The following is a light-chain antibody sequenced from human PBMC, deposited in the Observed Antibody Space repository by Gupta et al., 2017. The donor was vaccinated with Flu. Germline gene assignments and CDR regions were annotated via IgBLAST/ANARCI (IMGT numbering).Light chain of an antibody. Sequence: SYDLTQPPSVSVSPGQTASITCSGDRLGEKFASWFQQKAGQSPILVISQDDKRPSGIPARFSGSNSGNTATLTISGTQPTDEADYYCQAWDSNTAVVGTGTKVTVL. CDR2: QDD. J-gene: IGLJ1*01. V-gene: IGLV3-1*01. CDR1: RLGEKF. CDR3: QAWDSNTAV.